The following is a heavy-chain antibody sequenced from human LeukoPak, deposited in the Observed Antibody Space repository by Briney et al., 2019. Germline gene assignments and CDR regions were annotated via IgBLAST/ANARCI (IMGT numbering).Heavy chain of an antibody. D-gene: IGHD5-12*01. CDR2: ISTNGGST. V-gene: IGHV3-64*01. Sequence: GGSLRLSCAASGFTFSRYALHWVRQAPEKGLEYDSSISTNGGSTYYANSVKGRFTISRDNSKNTLFLQLGSLRAEDMAVYYCAVAYGGYDWEGGFDYWGQGTLVTVSS. J-gene: IGHJ4*02. CDR1: GFTFSRYA. CDR3: AVAYGGYDWEGGFDY.